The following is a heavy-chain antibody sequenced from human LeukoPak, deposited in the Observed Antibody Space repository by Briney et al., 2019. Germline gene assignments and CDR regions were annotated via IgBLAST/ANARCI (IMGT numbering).Heavy chain of an antibody. J-gene: IGHJ4*02. D-gene: IGHD3-22*01. CDR1: GGSISSYY. CDR2: IYYSGST. CDR3: AREGSDSSGYYYLHY. Sequence: SETLSLTCTVSGGSISSYYWSWIRQPPGKGLEWIGYIYYSGSTNYNPSLKGRVTISVDTSKNQISLKLSSVTAADTAVYYCAREGSDSSGYYYLHYGGQGTLVTVSS. V-gene: IGHV4-59*01.